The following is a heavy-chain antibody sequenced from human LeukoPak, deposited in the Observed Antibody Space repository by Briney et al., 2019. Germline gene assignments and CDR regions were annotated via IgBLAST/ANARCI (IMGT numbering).Heavy chain of an antibody. CDR1: GFTFSSYG. Sequence: PGGSLRLCCAASGFTFSSYGMHWVRRAPGKGLEWVSFIRYDGSTTYYADSVKGRFTISRDNAKNSLYLQMNSLRAEDTVVYYCARADTVNDFDYWGQGTLVTVSS. V-gene: IGHV3-30*02. D-gene: IGHD4-17*01. J-gene: IGHJ4*02. CDR3: ARADTVNDFDY. CDR2: IRYDGSTT.